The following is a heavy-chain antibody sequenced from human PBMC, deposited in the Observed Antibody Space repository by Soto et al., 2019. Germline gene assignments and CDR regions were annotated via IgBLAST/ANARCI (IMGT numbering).Heavy chain of an antibody. CDR3: AHSSRSSKSWFDP. J-gene: IGHJ5*02. V-gene: IGHV2-5*01. D-gene: IGHD4-4*01. Sequence: CGRTLGNPHPALPLTCTFAGCSLISNEGGVAWIPHPPGNAMEWLALIHGNDEKRYSPSLKTTLTITNDTSKNEVVLTMTNTDPIDTAMYYCAHSSRSSKSWFDPWGPGTMVTVSS. CDR2: IHGNDEK. CDR1: GCSLISNEGG.